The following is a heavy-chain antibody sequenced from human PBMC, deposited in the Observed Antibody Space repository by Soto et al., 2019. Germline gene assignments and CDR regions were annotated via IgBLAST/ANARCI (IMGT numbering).Heavy chain of an antibody. D-gene: IGHD6-19*01. V-gene: IGHV1-46*01. CDR3: ATYYCAREGSSGWPFDY. CDR2: INPSGGGT. CDR1: GFTFTSYC. Sequence: QVQLVQSGAEVKKPGASVKVSCKTSGFTFTSYCMHWVRQAPGQGLEWMGIINPSGGGTSYAQKFQGRVTMTRDTSTSTAYMEMSSLRYEDTAMYYCATYYCAREGSSGWPFDYCGQGTLVTVSS. J-gene: IGHJ4*02.